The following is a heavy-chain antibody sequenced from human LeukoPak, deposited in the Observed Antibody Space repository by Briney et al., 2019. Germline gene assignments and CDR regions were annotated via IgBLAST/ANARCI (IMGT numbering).Heavy chain of an antibody. V-gene: IGHV3-49*03. D-gene: IGHD5-12*01. Sequence: GGSLSLSCTASGFTFDNYAMSWFRQAPGKGLEGVGFIRSKIYGGTTEYAASVKGRFTISRDDSKSIAYLQMNSLKSEDTAVYYCVRYSGDADYWGQGTLVTVSS. CDR2: IRSKIYGGTT. CDR1: GFTFDNYA. CDR3: VRYSGDADY. J-gene: IGHJ4*02.